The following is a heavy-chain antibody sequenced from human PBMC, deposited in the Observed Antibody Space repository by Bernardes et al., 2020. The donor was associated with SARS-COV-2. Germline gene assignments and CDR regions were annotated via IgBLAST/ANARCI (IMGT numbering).Heavy chain of an antibody. V-gene: IGHV3-23*01. D-gene: IGHD2-8*01. CDR2: LTGGCDLT. Sequence: GGSLRLSCVASGFTFSSYAMNSVRQAPGKGLEWVSTLTGGCDLTYFADAVKGRFTISRDNSKHTLYLQMNSLGVEDTAIYFCAYGAKSGPGCLDVWGQGAIVTVSS. CDR3: AYGAKSGPGCLDV. CDR1: GFTFSSYA. J-gene: IGHJ3*01.